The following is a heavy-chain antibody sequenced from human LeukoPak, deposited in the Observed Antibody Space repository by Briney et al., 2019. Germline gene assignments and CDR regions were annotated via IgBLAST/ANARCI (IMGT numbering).Heavy chain of an antibody. CDR3: GRVTDYGANSYYFDY. V-gene: IGHV1-18*01. D-gene: IGHD4-23*01. J-gene: IGHJ4*02. Sequence: ASVKVSCKASGYTFTSYGISWVRQAPGQGLEWMGWISAYNGNTNYAQKLQGRVTMTTDTSTSTAYMELRSLRSDDTAVYYCGRVTDYGANSYYFDYWGQGTLVTVSS. CDR1: GYTFTSYG. CDR2: ISAYNGNT.